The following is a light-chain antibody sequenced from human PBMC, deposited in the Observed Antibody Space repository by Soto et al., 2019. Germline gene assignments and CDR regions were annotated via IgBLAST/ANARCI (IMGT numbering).Light chain of an antibody. CDR2: EVS. CDR1: SADIGSHDY. V-gene: IGLV2-14*01. J-gene: IGLJ1*01. Sequence: QSALTQPASVSGSPGQSITISCTVSSADIGSHDYVSWYQQHPGKVPKLIIYEVSKRPSGASDRFSGSKSGNAAYLSISGLQPEDEADYYCNSYTTTSALVFGTGTKVTVL. CDR3: NSYTTTSALV.